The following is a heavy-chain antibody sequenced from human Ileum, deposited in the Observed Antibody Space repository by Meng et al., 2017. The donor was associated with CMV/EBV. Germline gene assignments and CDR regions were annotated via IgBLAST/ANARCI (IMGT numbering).Heavy chain of an antibody. D-gene: IGHD1-20*01. CDR3: ARDITGSHFDH. J-gene: IGHJ4*02. Sequence: QGPLQQSGPGLVKPSEPLSLTCTVSGGSINSNTYYWGWIRQPPGKGLEWIGSIYYNGNTPYNPSLKSRVTISLDTSKNQFSLRLSSVTAADTAVYYCARDITGSHFDHWGQGVLVTVSS. CDR1: GGSINSNTYY. V-gene: IGHV4-39*07. CDR2: IYYNGNT.